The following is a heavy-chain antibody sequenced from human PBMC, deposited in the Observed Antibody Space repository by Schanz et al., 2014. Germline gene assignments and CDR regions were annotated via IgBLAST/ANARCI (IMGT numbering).Heavy chain of an antibody. V-gene: IGHV1-69*04. CDR3: AKVDRTRYYAMDV. Sequence: QVQLVQSGGEVKKPGASATVSCKASGYTFNNHGISWVRQAPGQGLEWMGRIIPILDKTNYAQKFQGRVTMTADKSTSTVYMEVSGLRSEDTAVYYCAKVDRTRYYAMDVWGRGTTVTVSS. CDR1: GYTFNNHG. D-gene: IGHD3-9*01. CDR2: IIPILDKT. J-gene: IGHJ6*02.